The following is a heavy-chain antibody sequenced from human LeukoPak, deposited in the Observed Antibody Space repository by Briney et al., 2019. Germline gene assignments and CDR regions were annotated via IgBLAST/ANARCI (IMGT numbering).Heavy chain of an antibody. V-gene: IGHV4-31*03. CDR3: AREGPSYGMDV. CDR2: IYYSGST. Sequence: PSETLSLTCTVSGGSISSGGYYWSWIRQHPGKGLEWIGYIYYSGSTYYNPSLKSRVTISVDTSKNQFSLKLSSVTAADTAVYYCAREGPSYGMDVWGQGTTVTVSS. CDR1: GGSISSGGYY. J-gene: IGHJ6*02.